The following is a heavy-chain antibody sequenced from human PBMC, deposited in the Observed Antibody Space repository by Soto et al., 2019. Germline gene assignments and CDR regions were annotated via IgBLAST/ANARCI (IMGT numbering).Heavy chain of an antibody. CDR2: IWYDASNK. V-gene: IGHV3-33*01. J-gene: IGHJ6*02. Sequence: SGGSLRISCTTSGVTFNSYGMDGVRQATNKGREWVAIIWYDASNKYYADPAKGRFTISRDNSKNTLYLQMNSLRAEDTALYYCARADCTGAYCYSWPFNYGVDVWGQGTTVTVSS. D-gene: IGHD2-15*01. CDR3: ARADCTGAYCYSWPFNYGVDV. CDR1: GVTFNSYG.